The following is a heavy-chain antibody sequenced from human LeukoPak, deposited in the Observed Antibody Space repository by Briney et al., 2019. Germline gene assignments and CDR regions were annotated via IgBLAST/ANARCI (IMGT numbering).Heavy chain of an antibody. J-gene: IGHJ6*03. CDR2: IYYSGST. D-gene: IGHD6-13*01. CDR1: GGSISSSSYY. CDR3: AREGDGEEVGSSSYYYMDV. Sequence: SETLSLTCTVSGGSISSSSYYWGWIRQPPGKGLEWIGSIYYSGSTYYNPSLKSRVTISVDTSKNQFSLKLSSATAADTAVYYCAREGDGEEVGSSSYYYMDVWGKGTTVTVSS. V-gene: IGHV4-39*07.